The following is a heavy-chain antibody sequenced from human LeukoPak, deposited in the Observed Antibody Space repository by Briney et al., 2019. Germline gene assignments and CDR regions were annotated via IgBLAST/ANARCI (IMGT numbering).Heavy chain of an antibody. CDR1: GFTVRSNY. CDR3: ARGVLLAAYMDV. CDR2: ISSSSSYI. J-gene: IGHJ6*03. D-gene: IGHD3-10*01. Sequence: GGSLRLSCEVSGFTVRSNYMSWVRQAPGKGLECVSSISSSSSYIYYADSVKGRFTISRDNPKNSLYLQMNSLRAEDTAVYYCARGVLLAAYMDVWGKGTPVTVSS. V-gene: IGHV3-21*01.